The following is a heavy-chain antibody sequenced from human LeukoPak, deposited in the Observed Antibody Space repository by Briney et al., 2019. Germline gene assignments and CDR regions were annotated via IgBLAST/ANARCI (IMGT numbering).Heavy chain of an antibody. V-gene: IGHV4-59*08. CDR1: GGSISGFY. D-gene: IGHD5-18*01. Sequence: SETLSLTCTVSGGSISGFYWSWIRQSPGKGLEWIGYIYSSGSTNYNPSLKSRVTISVDTSKNQFSLKVSSVTASETAVYYCARHTVGYSYVDYWGQGPLVTVSS. J-gene: IGHJ4*02. CDR3: ARHTVGYSYVDY. CDR2: IYSSGST.